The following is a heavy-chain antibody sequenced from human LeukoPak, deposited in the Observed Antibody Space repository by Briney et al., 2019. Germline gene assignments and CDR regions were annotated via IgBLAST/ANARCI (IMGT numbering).Heavy chain of an antibody. CDR2: ISAYNGNT. J-gene: IGHJ6*04. CDR1: GYTFTSYG. CDR3: ARGVRYYDSGSYYNDLSNPLDV. V-gene: IGHV1-18*01. D-gene: IGHD3-10*01. Sequence: ASVKVSCKASGYTFTSYGISWVRQAPGQGLEWMGWISAYNGNTNYAQKLQGRVTMTTDTSTSTAYMELRRLRSDDTAVYYCARGVRYYDSGSYYNDLSNPLDVWGKGTTVTVSS.